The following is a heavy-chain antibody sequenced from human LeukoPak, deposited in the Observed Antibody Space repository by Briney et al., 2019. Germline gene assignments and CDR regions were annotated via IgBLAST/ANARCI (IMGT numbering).Heavy chain of an antibody. CDR1: GYSVSSTNVG. D-gene: IGHD1-14*01. V-gene: IGHV6-1*01. CDR2: AYYRSQFYD. Sequence: SQTLSLTCAISGYSVSSTNVGWIWLSQSQSSGLEWLVRAYYRSQFYDDYAESVKRRITITPDTSKKQFSLQLSSLTPDDTAVYYCARGTAFDIWGQGTMVTVSS. J-gene: IGHJ3*02. CDR3: ARGTAFDI.